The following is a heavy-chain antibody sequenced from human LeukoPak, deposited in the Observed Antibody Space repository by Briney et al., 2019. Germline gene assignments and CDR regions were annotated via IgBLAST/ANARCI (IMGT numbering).Heavy chain of an antibody. V-gene: IGHV3-7*04. CDR3: ASEGSSSLGLDY. CDR2: IKQDGSEK. Sequence: PGGSLRPSCAASGFTFSSYWMSWVRQAPGKGLEWVANIKQDGSEKYYVDSVKGRFTISRDNAKNSLYLQVNSLRAEDTAVYYCASEGSSSLGLDYWGQGTLVTVSS. D-gene: IGHD6-13*01. J-gene: IGHJ4*02. CDR1: GFTFSSYW.